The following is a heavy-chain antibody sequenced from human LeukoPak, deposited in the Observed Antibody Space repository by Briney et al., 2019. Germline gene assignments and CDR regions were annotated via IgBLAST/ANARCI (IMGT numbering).Heavy chain of an antibody. CDR1: GFTFSRHW. J-gene: IGHJ4*02. CDR3: ARGGYDILTGYAFDYFDY. CDR2: IRQDGNWR. V-gene: IGHV3-7*01. Sequence: GGSLRLSCAAAGFTFSRHWMSWVRQAPGKGLEWVAHIRQDGNWRHHVDSVKGRFTISRDNAKNSLYLQMNSLRVEDTAVYYCARGGYDILTGYAFDYFDYWGQGTLVTVSS. D-gene: IGHD3-9*01.